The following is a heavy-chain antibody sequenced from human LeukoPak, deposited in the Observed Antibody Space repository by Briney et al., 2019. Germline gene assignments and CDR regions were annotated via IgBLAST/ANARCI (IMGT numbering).Heavy chain of an antibody. J-gene: IGHJ4*02. CDR1: GFSFSNAW. CDR3: TTVTLRPVGL. D-gene: IGHD3-10*01. CDR2: IKSKTDGGTI. V-gene: IGHV3-15*05. Sequence: EGSLRLSCAASGFSFSNAWMSWVRQAPGKGLEWVGRIKSKTDGGTIDYAAPVKGRFTISRDDSKNTLCLQVNSLKIEDTAVYYCTTVTLRPVGLWGQGTLVTVSS.